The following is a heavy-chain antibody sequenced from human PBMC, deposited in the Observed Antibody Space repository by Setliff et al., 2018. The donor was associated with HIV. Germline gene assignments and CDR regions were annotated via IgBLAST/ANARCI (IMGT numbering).Heavy chain of an antibody. V-gene: IGHV4-61*09. Sequence: PSETLSLTCTVSGASISSGSYYWSWVRQTAEKRLEWIGHIYISGNSNYNPSLRSRVTISVDTSKNQFSLNLSSVTATDTAVYYCARCSVGWSREEHPRPDGAFHIWGQGSMVTVSS. D-gene: IGHD3-3*01. CDR2: IYISGNS. J-gene: IGHJ3*02. CDR1: GASISSGSYY. CDR3: ARCSVGWSREEHPRPDGAFHI.